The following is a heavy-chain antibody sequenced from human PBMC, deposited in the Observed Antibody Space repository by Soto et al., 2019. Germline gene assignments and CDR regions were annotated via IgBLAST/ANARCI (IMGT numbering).Heavy chain of an antibody. D-gene: IGHD5-12*01. Sequence: QLRLQESGSGVVKTSESLSLTCTVFGASISYGGYSWSWIRQSPGRGLEWIGHITHLENTYFNPSFNSGVDMSIDRTKNHFSLKVTSMTAADKGRYFCVRGGGNDPFEYWGQGILVTVSS. CDR1: GASISYGGYS. CDR2: ITHLENT. J-gene: IGHJ4*02. CDR3: VRGGGNDPFEY. V-gene: IGHV4-30-2*06.